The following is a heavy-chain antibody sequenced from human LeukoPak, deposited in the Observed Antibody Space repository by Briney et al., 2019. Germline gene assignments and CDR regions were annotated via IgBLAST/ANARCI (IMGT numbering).Heavy chain of an antibody. D-gene: IGHD3-9*01. CDR3: AHENYDILTGYYYYDY. J-gene: IGHJ4*02. CDR1: GVSLSTSGVG. V-gene: IGHV2-5*01. Sequence: SGPTLMNPTQTLTLTCTFSGVSLSTSGVGVGWVRQPPGKALEWLALCYWNDDKRYSPSLKSRLTIIKNTTKNQMVLTMTNMDPVDTATYYGAHENYDILTGYYYYDYWGQGTLVTVSS. CDR2: CYWNDDK.